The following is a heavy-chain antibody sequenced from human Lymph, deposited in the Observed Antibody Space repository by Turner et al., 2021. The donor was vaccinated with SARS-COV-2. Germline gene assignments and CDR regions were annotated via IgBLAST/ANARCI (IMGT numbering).Heavy chain of an antibody. J-gene: IGHJ4*02. CDR2: ISYDGSNK. V-gene: IGHV3-30*18. CDR3: AKDGGGYFDY. Sequence: QVQLVESGGGVVQPGRSLRLSCVASGFTFSSYGMHWVRQAPGKGLEWVAVISYDGSNKYYADSVKGRFTISRDNSKNTLYLQMNSLRAEDTAVYYCAKDGGGYFDYWGQGTLVTVSS. CDR1: GFTFSSYG. D-gene: IGHD3-10*01.